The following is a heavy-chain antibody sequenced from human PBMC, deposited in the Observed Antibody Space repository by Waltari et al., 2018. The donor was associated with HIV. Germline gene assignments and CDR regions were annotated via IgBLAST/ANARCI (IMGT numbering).Heavy chain of an antibody. Sequence: EVQLLECGGALVQPGGSLRLSCAASGFSFSSYAMHWVRRAPGKAQGWVSGVGGGGGGYYRDSVKGRVTVSRDNSKNTMYLQLNNLRAEDTAIYYCGKDRQSYDNVWDPADYWGQGTLVSVSS. D-gene: IGHD3-9*01. V-gene: IGHV3-23*01. J-gene: IGHJ4*02. CDR3: GKDRQSYDNVWDPADY. CDR2: VGGGGGG. CDR1: GFSFSSYA.